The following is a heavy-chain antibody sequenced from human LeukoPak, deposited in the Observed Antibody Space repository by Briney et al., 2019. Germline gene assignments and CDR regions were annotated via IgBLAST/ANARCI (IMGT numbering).Heavy chain of an antibody. D-gene: IGHD1-7*01. Sequence: ASVKVSCKASGYTFTSYDINWVRQATGQGLEWTGWMNPNSGNTGYAQKFQDRVTMTRNTSISTAYMELSSLRSEDTAVYYCARVYSFPDSYWNYSPFDYWGQGTLVTVSS. J-gene: IGHJ4*02. CDR3: ARVYSFPDSYWNYSPFDY. V-gene: IGHV1-8*01. CDR2: MNPNSGNT. CDR1: GYTFTSYD.